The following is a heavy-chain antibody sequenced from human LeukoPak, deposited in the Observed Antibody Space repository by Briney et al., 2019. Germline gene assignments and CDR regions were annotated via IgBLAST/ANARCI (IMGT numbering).Heavy chain of an antibody. V-gene: IGHV4-61*02. Sequence: SETLSLTCTVSGGSISSGSYYWTWIRQPAGKGLEWIGRISNSGTTNYNPSLKSRVTMSVDTSRNQFSLNLNSVTAADTAIYYCARWDGDPWGQGTLVIVSS. D-gene: IGHD1-26*01. CDR3: ARWDGDP. CDR1: GGSISSGSYY. CDR2: ISNSGTT. J-gene: IGHJ5*02.